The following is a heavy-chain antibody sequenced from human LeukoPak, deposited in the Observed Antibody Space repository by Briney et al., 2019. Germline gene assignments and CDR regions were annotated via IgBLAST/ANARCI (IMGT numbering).Heavy chain of an antibody. CDR3: ARDHMDGYTYGGLDY. CDR2: INTNTGNP. CDR1: GYTFTNSA. V-gene: IGHV7-4-1*01. D-gene: IGHD5-24*01. Sequence: ASVKVSCKASGYTFTNSAMNWVRQAPGQGLEWMGWINTNTGNPTYAQGFTGRFVFSLDTSVSTAYMQIRSLKAEDTAVYYCARDHMDGYTYGGLDYWGQGTLVTVSS. J-gene: IGHJ4*02.